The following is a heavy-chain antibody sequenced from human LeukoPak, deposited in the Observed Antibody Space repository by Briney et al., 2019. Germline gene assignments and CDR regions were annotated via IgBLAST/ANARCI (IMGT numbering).Heavy chain of an antibody. D-gene: IGHD4-17*01. Sequence: SETLSLTCTVSGGSISSYYWSWIRQPPGKGLEWIGYIYYSGSTNYNPSLKSRVTISVDTSKNQFSLKLSSVTAADTAVYYCARDAGYGDYADIWGQGTMVTVSS. CDR2: IYYSGST. V-gene: IGHV4-59*01. CDR3: ARDAGYGDYADI. J-gene: IGHJ3*02. CDR1: GGSISSYY.